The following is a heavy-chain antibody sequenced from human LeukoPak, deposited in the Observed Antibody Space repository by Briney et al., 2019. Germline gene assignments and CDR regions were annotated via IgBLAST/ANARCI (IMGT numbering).Heavy chain of an antibody. V-gene: IGHV4-34*01. D-gene: IGHD5/OR15-5a*01. J-gene: IGHJ6*03. Sequence: SETLSLSCAVYGGSLSGYYWSWIRQPPGKGLEWIGEINHSGSTNYNPSLKSRVTISVDTSKNQFSLKLSSVTAADTAVYYCARVGVSHEYYYYYMDVWGKGTTVTVSS. CDR3: ARVGVSHEYYYYYMDV. CDR1: GGSLSGYY. CDR2: INHSGST.